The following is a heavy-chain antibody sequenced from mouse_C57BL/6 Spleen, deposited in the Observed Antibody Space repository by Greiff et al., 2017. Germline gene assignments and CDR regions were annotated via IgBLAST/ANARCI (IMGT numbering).Heavy chain of an antibody. V-gene: IGHV1-64*01. CDR3: ARNYGSSYDDWYFDV. CDR2: IHPNSGST. D-gene: IGHD1-1*01. Sequence: QVHVKQPGAELVKPGASVKLSCKASGYTFTSYWMHWVKQRPGQGLEWIGMIHPNSGSTNYNEKFKSKATLTVDKSSSTAYMQLSSLTSEDSAVYYCARNYGSSYDDWYFDVWGTGTTVTVSS. J-gene: IGHJ1*03. CDR1: GYTFTSYW.